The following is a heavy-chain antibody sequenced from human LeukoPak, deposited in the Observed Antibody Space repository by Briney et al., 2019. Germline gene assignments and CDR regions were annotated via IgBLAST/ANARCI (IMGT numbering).Heavy chain of an antibody. V-gene: IGHV4-38-2*01. D-gene: IGHD3-3*01. CDR1: GYSISSGYY. Sequence: SETLSLTCAVSGYSISSGYYWGWTRQPPGKGLEWIGSIYHSGSTYYNPSLKSRVTISVDTSKNQFSLKLSSVTAADTAVYYCARLLREWLNFDYWGQGTLVTVSS. CDR2: IYHSGST. J-gene: IGHJ4*02. CDR3: ARLLREWLNFDY.